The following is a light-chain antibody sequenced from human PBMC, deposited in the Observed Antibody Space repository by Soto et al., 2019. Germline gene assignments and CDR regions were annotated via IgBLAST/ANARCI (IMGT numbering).Light chain of an antibody. CDR3: QQYGSSPQT. V-gene: IGKV3-20*01. Sequence: EIVLTQSPGTLSLSPGERAPPSCGASQGVRSGNLAWYQQKPGQAPRLLIYGASSRATGIPDRFSGSGSGTDFTLTISRLEPEDFAVYYCQQYGSSPQTFGQGTKLEIK. J-gene: IGKJ2*01. CDR1: QGVRSGN. CDR2: GAS.